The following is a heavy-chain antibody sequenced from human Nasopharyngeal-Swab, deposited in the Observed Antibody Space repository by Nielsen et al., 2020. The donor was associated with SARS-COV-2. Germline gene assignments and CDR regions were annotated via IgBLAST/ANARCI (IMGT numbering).Heavy chain of an antibody. Sequence: WVRQAPGQGLEWMGGIIPIFGTANCAQKFQGRVTITADESTSTAYMELSSLRSEDTAVYYCARDPSGDYYYDSSGRPRHYFDYWGQGTLVTVSS. J-gene: IGHJ4*02. V-gene: IGHV1-69*01. D-gene: IGHD3-22*01. CDR3: ARDPSGDYYYDSSGRPRHYFDY. CDR2: IIPIFGTA.